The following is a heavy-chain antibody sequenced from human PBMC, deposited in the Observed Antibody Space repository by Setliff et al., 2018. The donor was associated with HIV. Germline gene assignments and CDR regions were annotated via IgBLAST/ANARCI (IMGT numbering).Heavy chain of an antibody. CDR1: GHTFTNYD. CDR3: ARGKGVGGVIITGGLDV. D-gene: IGHD3-16*01. J-gene: IGHJ6*02. V-gene: IGHV1-8*02. CDR2: MNPNSGVS. Sequence: ASVKVSCKPPGHTFTNYDVHWMRRAPGQGLEWMGWMNPNSGVSGYALKFHDRVAMTRDTSITTLYMELSSLTSEDTAVYYCARGKGVGGVIITGGLDVWGQGTTVTVSS.